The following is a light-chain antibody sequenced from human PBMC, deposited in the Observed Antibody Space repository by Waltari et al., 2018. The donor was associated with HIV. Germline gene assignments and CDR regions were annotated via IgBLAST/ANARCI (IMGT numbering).Light chain of an antibody. CDR2: GAS. CDR1: QSVSSN. J-gene: IGKJ2*01. CDR3: QQYNNWPPPYT. V-gene: IGKV3-15*01. Sequence: IVMTPSPATLSVSPGERATLSCRASQSVSSNLAWYQQKPGQAPRLLIYGASTRATGIPARFSGSGSGTEFTLTISSLQSEDFAVYYCQQYNNWPPPYTFGQGTKLEIK.